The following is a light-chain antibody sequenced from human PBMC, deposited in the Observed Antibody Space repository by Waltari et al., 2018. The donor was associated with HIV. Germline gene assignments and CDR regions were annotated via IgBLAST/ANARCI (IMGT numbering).Light chain of an antibody. V-gene: IGKV1-39*01. Sequence: DIQMTQSPSSLSASVGDSVTITCRTSQSLSTSLNWYQQKPGKAPRLLIYVTYNMETGIPSRFTGSGSGTSFTLTISDLLPDDIGTYYCQQSYSAPYTFGQGTKLEIK. J-gene: IGKJ2*01. CDR3: QQSYSAPYT. CDR2: VTY. CDR1: QSLSTS.